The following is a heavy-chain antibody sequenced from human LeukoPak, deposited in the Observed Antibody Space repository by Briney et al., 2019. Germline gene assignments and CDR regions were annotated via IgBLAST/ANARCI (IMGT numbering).Heavy chain of an antibody. Sequence: GGSLRLSCVASGFTLSTYDMNWVRQAPGKGMEWVSAITSTSNHINYAQSGKGRFTISRDRANNSLYLQMNSLRAEDTAVYYCARVYSANGYGSGYYDYWGQGTLVTVSS. V-gene: IGHV3-21*01. J-gene: IGHJ4*02. D-gene: IGHD3-10*01. CDR1: GFTLSTYD. CDR3: ARVYSANGYGSGYYDY. CDR2: ITSTSNHI.